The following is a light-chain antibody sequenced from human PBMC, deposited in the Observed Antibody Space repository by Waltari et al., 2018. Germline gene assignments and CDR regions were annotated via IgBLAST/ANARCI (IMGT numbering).Light chain of an antibody. Sequence: EIVLTQSPGTLALSPGERGTLSCMASQSVGRSLCWYQQKQCQAPRLLIYDASTRATGTPDRLSGGGSGTDFSLTISRLEPEDFAVYYCQMYVRLPVTFGQGTKVEI. CDR1: QSVGRS. CDR3: QMYVRLPVT. V-gene: IGKV3-20*01. J-gene: IGKJ1*01. CDR2: DAS.